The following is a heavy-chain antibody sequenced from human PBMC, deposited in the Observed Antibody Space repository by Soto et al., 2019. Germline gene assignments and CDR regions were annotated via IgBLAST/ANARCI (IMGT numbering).Heavy chain of an antibody. CDR3: VRKYPGTRPFDY. J-gene: IGHJ4*01. V-gene: IGHV3-23*01. Sequence: PGGSLRLSCAASGFTFNSYAMNWVRQAPGKGLAWVSAIGTDGNTYYANSVKGRFTISRDSSRTTLYLQMNSLRVEDTALYYCVRKYPGTRPFDYWGQGTLVT. CDR2: IGTDGNT. CDR1: GFTFNSYA. D-gene: IGHD2-2*01.